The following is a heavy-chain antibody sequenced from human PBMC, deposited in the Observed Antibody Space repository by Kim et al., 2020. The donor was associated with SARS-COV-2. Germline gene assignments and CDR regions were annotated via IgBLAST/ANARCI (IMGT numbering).Heavy chain of an antibody. J-gene: IGHJ4*02. Sequence: YAQTLQGRVTMTTDTSTSTAYMELRSLRSDDTAVYYCARVLLDGWGDLDYWGQGTLVTVSS. D-gene: IGHD6-19*01. V-gene: IGHV1-18*01. CDR3: ARVLLDGWGDLDY.